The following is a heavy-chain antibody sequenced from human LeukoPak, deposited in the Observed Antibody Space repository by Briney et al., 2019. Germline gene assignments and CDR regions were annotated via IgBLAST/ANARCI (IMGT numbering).Heavy chain of an antibody. Sequence: GGSLRLSCAASGFTFSAYNMNWVRRTPGKGLEWVSSITTSSSYMFYADSVKGRFTISRDNAKNSLYLQMNSLRAEDTAVYYCARAGEMATIESKFDYWGQGTLVTVSS. CDR3: ARAGEMATIESKFDY. D-gene: IGHD5-24*01. CDR2: ITTSSSYM. J-gene: IGHJ4*02. CDR1: GFTFSAYN. V-gene: IGHV3-21*01.